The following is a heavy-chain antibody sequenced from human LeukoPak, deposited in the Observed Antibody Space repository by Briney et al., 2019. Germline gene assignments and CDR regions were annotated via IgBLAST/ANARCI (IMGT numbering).Heavy chain of an antibody. CDR3: ARAEKAVTGTLDS. CDR1: GDSISNYY. CDR2: MYNRGST. J-gene: IGHJ4*02. V-gene: IGHV4-59*01. Sequence: SETLSLTCTVSGDSISNYYWSWIRQPPGKELEWIGYMYNRGSTIYNPSLKSRVTISTDTSKNQFSLRLTSVTAADTAVYYCARAEKAVTGTLDSWGQGTLITVSS. D-gene: IGHD6-19*01.